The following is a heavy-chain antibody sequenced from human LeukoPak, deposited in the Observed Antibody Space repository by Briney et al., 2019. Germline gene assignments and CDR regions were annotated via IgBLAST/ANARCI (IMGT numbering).Heavy chain of an antibody. CDR3: ASPGPYYDFWSGYQYYFDY. J-gene: IGHJ4*02. D-gene: IGHD3-3*01. Sequence: PSETLSLTCTVSGGSISSSSYYWGWIRQPPGKGLEWIGSIYYSGSTYYNPSLKGRVTISVDTSKNQFSLKLSSVTAADTAVYYCASPGPYYDFWSGYQYYFDYWGQGTLVTVSS. CDR1: GGSISSSSYY. V-gene: IGHV4-39*01. CDR2: IYYSGST.